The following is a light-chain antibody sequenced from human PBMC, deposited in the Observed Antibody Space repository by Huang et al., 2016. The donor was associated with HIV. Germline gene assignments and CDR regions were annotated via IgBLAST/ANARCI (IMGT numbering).Light chain of an antibody. CDR1: QSVGSN. Sequence: ETVMTQSPATLSVSPGERASLSCRASQSVGSNLAWFQQKPGQAPRLLIYGASYRAAGIPARCSGSGSGREFTLTISSLQSEDSAVYYCQQYNNWPPVTFGGGTKVEIK. CDR2: GAS. J-gene: IGKJ4*01. V-gene: IGKV3-15*01. CDR3: QQYNNWPPVT.